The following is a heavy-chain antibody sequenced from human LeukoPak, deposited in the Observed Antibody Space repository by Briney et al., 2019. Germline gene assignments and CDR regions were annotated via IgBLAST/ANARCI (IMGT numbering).Heavy chain of an antibody. D-gene: IGHD2-2*01. J-gene: IGHJ5*02. CDR1: GLTFNDYS. CDR2: IGNRSSHI. V-gene: IGHV3-21*05. Sequence: PGRSLRLSCAAYGLTFNDYSMNCVRQPPKKGLEWVSYIGNRSSHIYYADSVKGRFTISRDNAKNTLYLQMNSLRAEDTAVYYCARDLFCSSTSCYAGGWFDPWGQGTLVTVSS. CDR3: ARDLFCSSTSCYAGGWFDP.